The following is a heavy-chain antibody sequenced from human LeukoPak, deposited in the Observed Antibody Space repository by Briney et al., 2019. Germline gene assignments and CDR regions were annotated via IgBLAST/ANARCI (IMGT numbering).Heavy chain of an antibody. Sequence: VASVKVSCKPSGYTFTNSYIHWVRQAPGQVLEWMGLINPDVGNTNYAQNFQGRVTLTSDTSTSTVYMELSSLRSEDTAIYYCARIRDGYNDAYDLWGQGTVVTVPS. CDR2: INPDVGNT. J-gene: IGHJ3*01. V-gene: IGHV1-46*01. D-gene: IGHD5-24*01. CDR3: ARIRDGYNDAYDL. CDR1: GYTFTNSY.